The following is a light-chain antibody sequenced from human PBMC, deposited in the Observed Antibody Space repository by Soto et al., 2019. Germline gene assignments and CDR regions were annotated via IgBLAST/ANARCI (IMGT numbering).Light chain of an antibody. V-gene: IGLV1-44*01. CDR3: STWDDSLSALVV. Sequence: QSVLTQPPSASGTPGQRVTMSCSGSSSNIGSNTANWYQQLPGTAPKLLIYSNNQRPSGVPDRFSCSKSGTSASLAISWLLSEDEADYYCSTWDDSLSALVVFGGGTKLTVL. CDR1: SSNIGSNT. CDR2: SNN. J-gene: IGLJ2*01.